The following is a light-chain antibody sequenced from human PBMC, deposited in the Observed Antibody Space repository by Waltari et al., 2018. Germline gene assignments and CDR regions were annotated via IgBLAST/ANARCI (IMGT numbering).Light chain of an antibody. J-gene: IGLJ3*02. CDR2: DDP. Sequence: NFMLTQPHSVSESPGETVTISCTRVAGSIASAAGGIANNYVQWYQQRPGSSPNVPSYDDPQRPPGVRAWFSCSIDSSTNSSSLTISGLTSEDEADYYCQSYDTCDLLVFGGGTKLTVL. V-gene: IGLV6-57*01. CDR3: QSYDTCDLLV. CDR1: AGSIASAAGGIANNY.